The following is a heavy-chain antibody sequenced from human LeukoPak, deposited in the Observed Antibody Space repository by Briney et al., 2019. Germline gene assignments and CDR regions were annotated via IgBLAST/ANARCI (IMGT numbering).Heavy chain of an antibody. CDR1: GFTVSSNY. J-gene: IGHJ3*02. CDR3: ARRCGGSCFYAFDI. CDR2: IYSGGST. V-gene: IGHV3-66*01. Sequence: GGSLRLSCAASGFTVSSNYMSWVRQAPGKGLEWVSVIYSGGSTYYADSVKGRFTISRDNSKNTLYLQMNSLRAEDTAGYYCARRCGGSCFYAFDIWGQGTMVTVSS. D-gene: IGHD2-15*01.